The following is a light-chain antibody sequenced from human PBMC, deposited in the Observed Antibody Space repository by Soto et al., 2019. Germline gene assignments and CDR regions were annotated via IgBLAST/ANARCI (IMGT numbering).Light chain of an antibody. CDR1: SSDVGGYNY. V-gene: IGLV2-14*01. J-gene: IGLJ1*01. CDR2: DVS. CDR3: SSYTSSSTPLYV. Sequence: VLTQPASVSWSPGQSITISCTGTSSDVGGYNYVSWYQQHPGKAPKLMIYDVSNRPSGVSNRFSGSKSGNTASLTISGLQAEDEADYYCSSYTSSSTPLYVFGTGTKVTVL.